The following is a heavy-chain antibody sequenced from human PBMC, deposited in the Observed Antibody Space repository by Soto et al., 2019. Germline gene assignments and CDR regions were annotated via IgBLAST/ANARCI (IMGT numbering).Heavy chain of an antibody. CDR1: GFPFSSYG. J-gene: IGHJ4*02. V-gene: IGHV3-30*03. Sequence: QVQLVESGGGVVQPGRSLRLSCAASGFPFSSYGMHWVREAPGKGLEWVAVISYDGSNKYYADSVKGRFTISRDNSAXXXXXXXXXXXXXXXXXXXXXXXXXXXXYRGQGTLVTVSP. CDR2: ISYDGSNK. CDR3: XXXXXXXXY.